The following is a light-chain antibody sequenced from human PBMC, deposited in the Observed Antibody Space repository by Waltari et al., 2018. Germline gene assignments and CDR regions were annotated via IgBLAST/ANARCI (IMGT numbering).Light chain of an antibody. CDR2: NDN. CDR1: SSNIGAGYD. V-gene: IGLV1-40*01. J-gene: IGLJ3*02. Sequence: QSVLTQPPSVSGAPGQRVTISCTGSSSNIGAGYDVHWYQQLPGTAPKLLIYNDNNRPSGVPDRCSGSKSGTSASLAITGLQAEDEADYYCQSYDITLSASVFAGGTKLTV. CDR3: QSYDITLSASV.